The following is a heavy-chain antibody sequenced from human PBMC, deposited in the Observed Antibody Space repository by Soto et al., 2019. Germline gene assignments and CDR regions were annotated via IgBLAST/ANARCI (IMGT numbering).Heavy chain of an antibody. J-gene: IGHJ3*02. CDR2: ISYDGSNK. D-gene: IGHD5-18*01. CDR3: AKVYSYAYDAFDI. V-gene: IGHV3-30*18. Sequence: QVQLVESGGGVVQPGRSLRLSCAASGFTFNSYGMHWVRQAPGKGLEWVAVISYDGSNKYYADSVKGRFTISRDNSKNTLYLQMNSLRAEDTAVYYCAKVYSYAYDAFDIWGQGTMVTVSS. CDR1: GFTFNSYG.